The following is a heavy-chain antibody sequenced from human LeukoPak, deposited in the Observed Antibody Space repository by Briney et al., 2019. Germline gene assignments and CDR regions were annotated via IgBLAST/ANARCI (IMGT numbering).Heavy chain of an antibody. J-gene: IGHJ6*02. CDR2: ISWNGGGM. CDR3: AREYGDYLYYYGMDV. Sequence: GGSLRLSCAASGFTFDAYAMHWVRQAPGKGLEWVSGISWNGGGMGYAVSVKGRFTISRDNAKNSLYLQMNSLRDEDTALYYCAREYGDYLYYYGMDVWGQGTTVTVSS. D-gene: IGHD4-17*01. V-gene: IGHV3-9*01. CDR1: GFTFDAYA.